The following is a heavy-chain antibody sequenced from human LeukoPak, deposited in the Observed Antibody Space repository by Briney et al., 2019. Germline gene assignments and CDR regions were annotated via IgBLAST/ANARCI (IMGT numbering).Heavy chain of an antibody. Sequence: PSETLSLTCAVYGGSFSGYYWSWIRQPPGKGPEWIGYIYYSGSTYYNPSLKSRVTISVDTSKNQFSLKLSSVTAADTAVYYCARVLSEYGDLDYWGQGTLVTVSS. J-gene: IGHJ4*02. CDR2: IYYSGST. CDR3: ARVLSEYGDLDY. V-gene: IGHV4-30-4*08. CDR1: GGSFSGYY. D-gene: IGHD4-17*01.